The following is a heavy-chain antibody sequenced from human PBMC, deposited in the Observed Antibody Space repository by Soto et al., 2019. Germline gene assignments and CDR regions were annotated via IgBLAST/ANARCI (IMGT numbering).Heavy chain of an antibody. D-gene: IGHD3-10*01. CDR1: GGCISSFY. Sequence: SATRIVAGGCISSFYRSRIRKPPRKGLEWIGYIYYSGSTNYNPSLKSRVTISVDTSKNQFSLKLSSVTAADTAVYYCARSAGSEHYYYYGMDVWGQGTTVTVSS. V-gene: IGHV4-59*01. J-gene: IGHJ6*02. CDR2: IYYSGST. CDR3: ARSAGSEHYYYYGMDV.